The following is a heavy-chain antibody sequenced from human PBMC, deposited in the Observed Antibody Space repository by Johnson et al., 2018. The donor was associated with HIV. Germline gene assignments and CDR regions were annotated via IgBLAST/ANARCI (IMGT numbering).Heavy chain of an antibody. J-gene: IGHJ3*02. CDR1: GFTFSSYA. Sequence: QVQLVESGGGVVQPGKSLRLSCAASGFTFSSYAMHWVRQAPGKGLEWVAVISYDGSNKYYADSVKGRFTISIDNSKNTLYLQMNSLRAEDTAVYYCARVGRNSSGWYVDAFDIWGQGTMVTVSS. CDR3: ARVGRNSSGWYVDAFDI. CDR2: ISYDGSNK. V-gene: IGHV3-30-3*01. D-gene: IGHD6-19*01.